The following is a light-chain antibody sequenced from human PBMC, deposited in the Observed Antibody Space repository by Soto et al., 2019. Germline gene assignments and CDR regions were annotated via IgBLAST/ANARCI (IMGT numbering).Light chain of an antibody. CDR2: DAS. CDR3: QQYNSWLWT. J-gene: IGKJ1*01. CDR1: QSVNSN. V-gene: IGKV3-15*01. Sequence: EIVMTQSPATLSVSPGERATLSCRASQSVNSNLVWYQQKPGQAPRLLIYDASTRATGIPGRFSGSGYGTEFTLTISSLQSEDFAVYYCQQYNSWLWTFGQGTKVEIK.